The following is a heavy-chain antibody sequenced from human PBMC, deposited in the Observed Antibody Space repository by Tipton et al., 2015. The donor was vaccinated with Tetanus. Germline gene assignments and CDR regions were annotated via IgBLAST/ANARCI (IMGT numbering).Heavy chain of an antibody. CDR2: VSFDGTNT. CDR3: ARGPYHYGDYYFDY. Sequence: SLRLSCEASGFNFGNYAMHWVRQAPGRGLEWLAVVSFDGTNTYYADSVKGRSTISRDTSKSAVYLQMSSLRPQDTAVYYCARGPYHYGDYYFDYWGRGTLVTVSS. J-gene: IGHJ4*02. V-gene: IGHV3-30-3*01. D-gene: IGHD4-17*01. CDR1: GFNFGNYA.